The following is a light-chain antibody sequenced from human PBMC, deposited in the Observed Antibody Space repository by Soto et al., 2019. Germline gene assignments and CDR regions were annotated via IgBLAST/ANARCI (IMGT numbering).Light chain of an antibody. Sequence: VMTQSPATLSVSPGDTATLSCRASQSLSSNLGWYQQKPGQAPRLLIFGASTRATGIPARFSGSGSGTEFSLTISSLQSEDFAVSFCQQYNDWPLTFGQGTKVEIK. CDR3: QQYNDWPLT. CDR1: QSLSSN. J-gene: IGKJ1*01. CDR2: GAS. V-gene: IGKV3-15*01.